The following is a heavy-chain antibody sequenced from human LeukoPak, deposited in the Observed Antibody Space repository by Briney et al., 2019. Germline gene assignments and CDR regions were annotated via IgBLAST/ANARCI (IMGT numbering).Heavy chain of an antibody. D-gene: IGHD3-22*01. J-gene: IGHJ4*02. V-gene: IGHV4-59*01. CDR3: ARIGRGSSGYFTTDY. Sequence: SETLSLTCTVSGGSISSYYWSWTRQPPGKGLEWIGYIYYSGSTNYNPSLKSRVTISVDTSKNQFSLKLSSVTAADTAVYYCARIGRGSSGYFTTDYWGQGTLVTVSS. CDR2: IYYSGST. CDR1: GGSISSYY.